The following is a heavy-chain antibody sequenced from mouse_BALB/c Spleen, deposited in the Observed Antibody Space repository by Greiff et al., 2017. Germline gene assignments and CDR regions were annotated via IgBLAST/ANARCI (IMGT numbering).Heavy chain of an antibody. J-gene: IGHJ3*01. D-gene: IGHD1-1*01. Sequence: EVMLVESGGDLVKPGGSLKLSCAASGFTFSSYGMSWVRQTPDKRLEWVATISSGGSYTYYPDSVKGRFTISRDNAKNTLYLQMSSLKSEDTAMYYCARHEGSKFAYWGQGTLVTVSA. V-gene: IGHV5-6*01. CDR1: GFTFSSYG. CDR2: ISSGGSYT. CDR3: ARHEGSKFAY.